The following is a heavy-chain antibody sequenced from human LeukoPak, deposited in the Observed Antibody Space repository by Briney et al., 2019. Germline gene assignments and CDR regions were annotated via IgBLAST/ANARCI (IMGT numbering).Heavy chain of an antibody. CDR2: IIPIFGTA. CDR3: ARGAAAAGPFGY. J-gene: IGHJ4*02. D-gene: IGHD6-13*01. V-gene: IGHV1-69*13. CDR1: GGTFSSYA. Sequence: ASVKVSCKASGGTFSSYAISWVRQAPGQGLEWMGGIIPIFGTANYAQKFQGRVTITADESTSTAYMELSSLRSEDTAVYYCARGAAAAGPFGYWGQGTLVTVSS.